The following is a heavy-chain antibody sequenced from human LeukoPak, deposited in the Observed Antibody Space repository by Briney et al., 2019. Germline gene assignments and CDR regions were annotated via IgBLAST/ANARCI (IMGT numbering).Heavy chain of an antibody. D-gene: IGHD6-13*01. CDR3: ARDQSEIAAAGLYFDY. CDR1: GYTFTSYY. CDR2: INPSGGST. Sequence: ASVTVSCTASGYTFTSYYMHWVRQAPGQGLEWMGIINPSGGSTSYAQKFQGRVTMTRDTSTSTVYMELSSLRSEDTAVYYCARDQSEIAAAGLYFDYWGQGTLVTVSS. V-gene: IGHV1-46*01. J-gene: IGHJ4*02.